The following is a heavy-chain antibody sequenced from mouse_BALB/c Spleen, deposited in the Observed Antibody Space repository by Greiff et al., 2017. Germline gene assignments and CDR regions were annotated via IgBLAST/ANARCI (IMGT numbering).Heavy chain of an antibody. Sequence: ESGAELVKPGASVKLSCKASGYTFTSYYMYWVKQRPGQGLEWIGEINPSNGGTNFNEKFKSKATLTVDKSSSTAYMQLSSLTSEDSAVYYCTRDSSGPAMDYWGQGTSVTVSS. D-gene: IGHD3-2*01. J-gene: IGHJ4*01. V-gene: IGHV1S81*02. CDR1: GYTFTSYY. CDR2: INPSNGGT. CDR3: TRDSSGPAMDY.